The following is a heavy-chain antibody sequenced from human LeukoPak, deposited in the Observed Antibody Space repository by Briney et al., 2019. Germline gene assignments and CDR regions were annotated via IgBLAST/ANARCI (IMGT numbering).Heavy chain of an antibody. V-gene: IGHV4-59*11. CDR1: GGSISSRY. D-gene: IGHD3-3*01. CDR2: IYYSGST. CDR3: ARVNYDFWSGYSLDY. Sequence: SETLSLTCTVSGGSISSRYWSWIRQPPGKKLEWIGYIYYSGSTNYNPSLKSRVTISVDTSKNQFSLKLSSVTAADTAVYYCARVNYDFWSGYSLDYWGQGTLVTVSS. J-gene: IGHJ4*02.